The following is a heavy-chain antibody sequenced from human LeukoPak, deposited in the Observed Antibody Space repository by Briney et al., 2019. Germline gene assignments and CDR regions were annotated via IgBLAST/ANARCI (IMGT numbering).Heavy chain of an antibody. Sequence: GGSLRLSCAASGFTFSSYAMSWVRQAPGKGLEWVSAISGSGGSTYYADSVKGRFTISRDNSKNTLYLQMNSLRAEDTAVYYCAKGPYYYDSSGYYDNWGQGTLVTVSS. CDR1: GFTFSSYA. CDR2: ISGSGGST. CDR3: AKGPYYYDSSGYYDN. D-gene: IGHD3-22*01. J-gene: IGHJ4*02. V-gene: IGHV3-23*01.